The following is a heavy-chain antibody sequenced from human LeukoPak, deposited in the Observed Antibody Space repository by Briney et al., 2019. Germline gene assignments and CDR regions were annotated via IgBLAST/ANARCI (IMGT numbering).Heavy chain of an antibody. CDR2: MNPNSGNT. Sequence: ASVKVSCKASGYTFTSYDINWVRQATGQGLEWMGWMNPNSGNTGYAQKFQGRVTMTRNTSISTAYMELSSLRSEDTAVYYCARQYCSSTSCQFLGHGMDVWGQGTTVTVSS. D-gene: IGHD2-2*01. V-gene: IGHV1-8*01. J-gene: IGHJ6*02. CDR3: ARQYCSSTSCQFLGHGMDV. CDR1: GYTFTSYD.